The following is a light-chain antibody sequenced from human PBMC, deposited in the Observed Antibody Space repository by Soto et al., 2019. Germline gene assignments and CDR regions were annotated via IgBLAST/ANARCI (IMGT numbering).Light chain of an antibody. CDR3: QQRSDWALT. CDR2: DAS. J-gene: IGKJ4*01. CDR1: QTVDNY. Sequence: VVLTQSPATLSLSPGERATLSCRASQTVDNYLAWYQQKPGQAPRLLIYDASNRATGIPPRFSGSGSGTDFTLTISSREPEDFEVYYCQQRSDWALTFGGGTKV. V-gene: IGKV3-11*01.